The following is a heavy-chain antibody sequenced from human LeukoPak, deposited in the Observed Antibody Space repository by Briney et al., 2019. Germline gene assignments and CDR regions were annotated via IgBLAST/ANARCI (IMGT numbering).Heavy chain of an antibody. V-gene: IGHV3-21*06. D-gene: IGHD2-2*01. Sequence: GSLRLSCAASGFLFGGHAMVWIRQAPGKGLECVSSIHSSATYITYADSVRGRFTISRDNDKNSLFLDMNDLRAEDTAVYYCARAAIRVDFFDSWGQGTLVAVSS. CDR3: ARAAIRVDFFDS. CDR1: GFLFGGHA. CDR2: IHSSATYI. J-gene: IGHJ4*02.